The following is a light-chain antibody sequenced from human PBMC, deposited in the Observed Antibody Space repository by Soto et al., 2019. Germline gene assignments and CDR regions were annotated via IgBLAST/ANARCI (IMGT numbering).Light chain of an antibody. CDR2: AAS. CDR3: QQYGSSPSSVT. V-gene: IGKV1-27*01. CDR1: QGISNY. J-gene: IGKJ3*01. Sequence: DIQMTQSPSSLSASVGDRVTITCRASQGISNYLAWYQQRPGKVPKLLIYAASTLQSGVPSRFSGSGSGTDFTLTISSLEPEDFAVYYCQQYGSSPSSVTVGPGTKVDIK.